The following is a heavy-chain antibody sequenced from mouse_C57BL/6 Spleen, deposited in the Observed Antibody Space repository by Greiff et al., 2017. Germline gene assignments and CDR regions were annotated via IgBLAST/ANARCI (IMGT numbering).Heavy chain of an antibody. CDR2: ISDGGTYT. Sequence: EVQLVESGGGLVKPGGSLKLSCAASGFTFSSYAMSWVRQTPEKRLEWVATISDGGTYTYYPDNVKGRLTISRDNAKNNLYLQMSHLKSEDTAMYYCARSPLYGSSYGWYFDVWGTGTTVTVAS. D-gene: IGHD1-1*01. CDR1: GFTFSSYA. V-gene: IGHV5-4*01. J-gene: IGHJ1*03. CDR3: ARSPLYGSSYGWYFDV.